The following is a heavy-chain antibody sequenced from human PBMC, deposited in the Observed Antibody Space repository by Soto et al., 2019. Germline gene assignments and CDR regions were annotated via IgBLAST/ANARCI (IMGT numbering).Heavy chain of an antibody. J-gene: IGHJ3*02. Sequence: GASVKVSCKASGYTFTGYYMQWVRQAPGQGLEWMGWMKADSGDTYYAQKFQGRLTMTRDTSISTAYLKLSRLRADDTAVYYCARVTYYFDSSSYDAFDIWGQGTMVTVSS. CDR1: GYTFTGYY. V-gene: IGHV1-2*02. CDR2: MKADSGDT. D-gene: IGHD3-22*01. CDR3: ARVTYYFDSSSYDAFDI.